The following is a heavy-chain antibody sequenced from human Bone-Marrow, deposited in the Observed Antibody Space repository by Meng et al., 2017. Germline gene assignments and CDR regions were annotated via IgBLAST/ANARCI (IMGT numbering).Heavy chain of an antibody. V-gene: IGHV3-49*03. CDR3: TKTRHIVVVTEYYFDY. J-gene: IGHJ4*02. CDR1: GFTFGDYA. CDR2: IRSKAYGGTT. D-gene: IGHD2-21*02. Sequence: GESLKISCTASGFTFGDYAMSWFRQAPGKGLEWVGFIRSKAYGGTTEYAASVKGRFTISRDDSKSIAYLQMNSLKTEDTAVYYCTKTRHIVVVTEYYFDYWGQRTLVTVSS.